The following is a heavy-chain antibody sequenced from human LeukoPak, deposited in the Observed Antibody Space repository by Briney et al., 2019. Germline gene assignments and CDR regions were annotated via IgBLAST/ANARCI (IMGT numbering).Heavy chain of an antibody. CDR2: IYYSGTT. J-gene: IGHJ4*02. Sequence: SETLSLTCTVSGGSISSSSYYWGWIRQPPGKGLEWIGSIYYSGTTYYNPSLKSRVTISVDTSKNQFSLKLSSVTAADTAVYYCARDLMRGNEGFDYWGRGTLVPVSS. CDR1: GGSISSSSYY. V-gene: IGHV4-39*07. D-gene: IGHD2-8*01. CDR3: ARDLMRGNEGFDY.